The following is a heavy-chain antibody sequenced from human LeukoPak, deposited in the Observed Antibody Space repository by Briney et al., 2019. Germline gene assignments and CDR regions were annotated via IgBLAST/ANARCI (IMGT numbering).Heavy chain of an antibody. Sequence: SETLSLTCTVSGGSLSSYYWSWIRQPPGKGLEGMGDIYYSGSTNYNPSLTSRVTISVDTSKNQFSLKLSSVTAADTAVYYCARGGYGDYVDGTLHNWFDRCGQGTLVTVSS. CDR1: GGSLSSYY. J-gene: IGHJ5*02. V-gene: IGHV4-59*01. CDR3: ARGGYGDYVDGTLHNWFDR. D-gene: IGHD4-17*01. CDR2: IYYSGST.